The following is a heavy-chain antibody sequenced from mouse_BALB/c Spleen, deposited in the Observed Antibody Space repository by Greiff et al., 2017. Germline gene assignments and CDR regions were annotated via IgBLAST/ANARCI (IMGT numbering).Heavy chain of an antibody. CDR3: ATQAGNYFDY. D-gene: IGHD3-2*02. J-gene: IGHJ2*01. CDR2: IYPYNGGT. Sequence: EVKLQESGPELVKPGASVKISCKASGYTFTDYNMHWVKQSHGKSLEWIGYIYPYNGGTGYNQKFKSKATLTVDNSSSTAYMELRSLTSEDSAVYYCATQAGNYFDYWGQGTTLTVSS. CDR1: GYTFTDYN. V-gene: IGHV1S29*02.